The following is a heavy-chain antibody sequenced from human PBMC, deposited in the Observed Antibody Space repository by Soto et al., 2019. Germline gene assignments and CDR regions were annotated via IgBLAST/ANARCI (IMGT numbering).Heavy chain of an antibody. D-gene: IGHD5-12*01. CDR3: TRGASGYGNFEY. Sequence: EVQLVESGGGVVQPGGSLRLSCAASGFSFSTWMHWVRQAPGKGLEWLSRINSDGSSISYADSVKGRFTVSRDNAKNTLYLQINSLTAEDTAVYYCTRGASGYGNFEYWGQGVLLTVSS. CDR2: INSDGSSI. V-gene: IGHV3-74*01. J-gene: IGHJ4*02. CDR1: GFSFSTW.